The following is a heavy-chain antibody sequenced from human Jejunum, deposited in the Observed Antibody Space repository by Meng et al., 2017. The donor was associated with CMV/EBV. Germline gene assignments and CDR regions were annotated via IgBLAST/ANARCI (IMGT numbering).Heavy chain of an antibody. J-gene: IGHJ5*02. Sequence: YWMHLARQAPGKGPVWVSRINQDGSHTWYADSVKGRFTISKDNTKNTLYLQMNSLRVEDTAVYYCVREEGVVASRGNRFDPWGPGTLVTVSS. V-gene: IGHV3-74*01. CDR2: INQDGSHT. CDR1: YW. CDR3: VREEGVVASRGNRFDP. D-gene: IGHD3-3*01.